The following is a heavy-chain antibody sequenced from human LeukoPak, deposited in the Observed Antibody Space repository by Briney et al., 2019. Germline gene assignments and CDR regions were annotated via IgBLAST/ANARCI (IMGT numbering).Heavy chain of an antibody. V-gene: IGHV4-30-4*01. D-gene: IGHD2-2*01. Sequence: RPSETLSLTCTVSGGSISSGDYYWSWIRQPPGKGLEWIGCIYYSGSTYYNPSLKSRVTISVDTSKNQFSLKLSSVTAADTAVYYCARDHIVVVPAAPYYYYYYGMDVWGQGTTVTVSS. J-gene: IGHJ6*02. CDR3: ARDHIVVVPAAPYYYYYYGMDV. CDR2: IYYSGST. CDR1: GGSISSGDYY.